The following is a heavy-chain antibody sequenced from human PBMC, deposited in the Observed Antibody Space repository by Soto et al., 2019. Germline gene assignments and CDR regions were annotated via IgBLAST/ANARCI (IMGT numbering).Heavy chain of an antibody. CDR3: AKWGKDIVVVVAATLSHYFDY. V-gene: IGHV3-23*01. D-gene: IGHD2-15*01. CDR2: ISGSGGST. J-gene: IGHJ4*02. Sequence: GGSLRLSCAASGFTFSSYAMSWVHQAPGKGLEWVSAISGSGGSTYYADSVKGRFTISRDNSKNTLYLQMNSLRAEDTAVYYCAKWGKDIVVVVAATLSHYFDYWGQGTLVTVSS. CDR1: GFTFSSYA.